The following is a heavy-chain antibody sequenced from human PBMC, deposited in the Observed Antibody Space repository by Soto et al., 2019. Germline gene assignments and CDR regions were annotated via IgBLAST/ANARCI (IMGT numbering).Heavy chain of an antibody. J-gene: IGHJ4*02. CDR3: GRKFYYGSGPRY. V-gene: IGHV1-18*01. CDR1: GYTFTSYG. CDR2: ISGYNGNT. D-gene: IGHD3-10*01. Sequence: QVQLVQSGAEVKKPGASVKVSCRASGYTFTSYGISWVRQAPGQGLEWMGWISGYNGNTYYPQNLQGRVTTAEDTSTSNAYLELRRLSSEDTAVYYCGRKFYYGSGPRYWGQGTLVTAAS.